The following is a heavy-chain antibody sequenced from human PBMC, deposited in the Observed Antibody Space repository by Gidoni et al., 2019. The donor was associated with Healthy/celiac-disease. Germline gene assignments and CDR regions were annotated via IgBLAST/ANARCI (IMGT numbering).Heavy chain of an antibody. CDR2: IESGGRT. D-gene: IGHD5-18*01. J-gene: IGHJ6*02. CDR1: GFTVSRHY. V-gene: IGHV3-66*01. CDR3: ARDPRLDTAMVKDGMDV. Sequence: EVPLVESGGGLVKPGGSLRLACAASGFTVSRHYMSWVRQAPGKGLEGVSVIESGGRTYYADSVKGRFTISRDNSKTTLYLQMTSLRAEDTAVYYCARDPRLDTAMVKDGMDVWGQGITVTVSS.